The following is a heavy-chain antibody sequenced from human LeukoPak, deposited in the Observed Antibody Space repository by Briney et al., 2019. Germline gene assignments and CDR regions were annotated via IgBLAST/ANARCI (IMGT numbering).Heavy chain of an antibody. CDR2: IRYVGINK. CDR3: ARDPTDIHLWLVYYYYYMDV. CDR1: GFTFSTYG. V-gene: IGHV3-30*02. D-gene: IGHD5-18*01. J-gene: IGHJ6*03. Sequence: GGSLRLSCAASGFTFSTYGMHWVRQAPGKGLEWVSFIRYVGINKYYADSVKGRFTISRDNSKNTLYLQMNSLRAEDTAMYYCARDPTDIHLWLVYYYYYMDVWGKGTTVTVSS.